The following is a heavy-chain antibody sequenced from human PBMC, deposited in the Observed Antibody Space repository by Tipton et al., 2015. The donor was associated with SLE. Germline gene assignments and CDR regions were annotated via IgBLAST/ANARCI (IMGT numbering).Heavy chain of an antibody. J-gene: IGHJ5*02. D-gene: IGHD6-6*01. CDR3: TTVEQLVT. CDR1: GFTFSNAW. Sequence: SLRLSCAASGFTFSNAWMSWVRQAPGKGLEWVGRIKIKTDGGTTDHAAPVKGRFTISRDDSKNTLYLQMNSLKTKDTAVYYCTTVEQLVTWGQGTLVTVSS. CDR2: IKIKTDGGTT. V-gene: IGHV3-15*01.